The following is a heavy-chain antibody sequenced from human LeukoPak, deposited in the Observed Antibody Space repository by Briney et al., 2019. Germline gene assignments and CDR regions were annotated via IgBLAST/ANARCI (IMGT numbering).Heavy chain of an antibody. Sequence: SETLSLTCAVYGGSFSGYYWSWLRQPPGRGLEWIGEIDHSGRTNSNASLKSRVTISVDMSKNQFSLRLSSVTAADTAVYYCARKSIAVAGRKPYDSWDQGSLVTVSS. J-gene: IGHJ4*02. CDR3: ARKSIAVAGRKPYDS. V-gene: IGHV4-34*01. CDR2: IDHSGRT. D-gene: IGHD6-13*01. CDR1: GGSFSGYY.